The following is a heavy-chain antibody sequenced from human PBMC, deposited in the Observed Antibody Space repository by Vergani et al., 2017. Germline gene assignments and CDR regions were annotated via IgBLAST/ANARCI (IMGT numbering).Heavy chain of an antibody. J-gene: IGHJ5*02. D-gene: IGHD6-13*01. Sequence: QVQLQQSGPGLVKPSQTLSLTCAISGDSVSSNSADWNWIRQSPSRGLEWLGRTYPRSKWYNDYAVSVKSPITLNPDTSKNQFSLQLNSVTPADTAVYYGARYAAGRGSGWFDPGGEGTLVTVSS. CDR2: TYPRSKWYN. V-gene: IGHV6-1*01. CDR1: GDSVSSNSAD. CDR3: ARYAAGRGSGWFDP.